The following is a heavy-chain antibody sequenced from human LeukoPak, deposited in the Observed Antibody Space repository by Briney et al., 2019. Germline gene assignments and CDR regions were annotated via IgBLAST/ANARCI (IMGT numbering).Heavy chain of an antibody. CDR2: ISRNSGSI. CDR1: GFTFDDYA. V-gene: IGHV3-9*01. Sequence: GGSVRLSCAASGFTFDDYAMHWVRQAPGKGLGWVSGISRNSGSIGYADPVKGRFTFSRDNSKNPLSLKVTSLRAEDTPGFYFYEPAAKKFDYWGQGTLVTVSS. J-gene: IGHJ4*02. D-gene: IGHD2-2*01. CDR3: YEPAAKKFDY.